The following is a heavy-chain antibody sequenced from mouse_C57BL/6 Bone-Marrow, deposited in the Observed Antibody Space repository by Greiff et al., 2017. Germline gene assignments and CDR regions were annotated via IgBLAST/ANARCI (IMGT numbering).Heavy chain of an antibody. CDR1: GFTFSSYG. J-gene: IGHJ3*01. CDR3: ASPLDSNEQGFAY. CDR2: ISSGGSYT. D-gene: IGHD2-5*01. Sequence: EVQLVASGGDLVKPGGSLKLSCAASGFTFSSYGMSWVRQTPDKRLEWVATISSGGSYTYYPDSVKGRFTISRDNDKNTLYLQMSSLKSEDTAMYYGASPLDSNEQGFAYWGQETLDTVSA. V-gene: IGHV5-6*01.